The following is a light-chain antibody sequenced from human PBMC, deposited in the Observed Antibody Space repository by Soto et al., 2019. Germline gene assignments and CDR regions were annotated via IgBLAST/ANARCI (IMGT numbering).Light chain of an antibody. V-gene: IGKV1-33*01. Sequence: DIQMTQSPSSLSASVGDRVTITCQASQDISNYLNWYQQKPGKAPKLLIYDVSTLETGVPSRFSGSGSGTDFTFTISSLQPEDIATYYCQKYDNFPITFGQGTRLEIK. CDR3: QKYDNFPIT. J-gene: IGKJ5*01. CDR2: DVS. CDR1: QDISNY.